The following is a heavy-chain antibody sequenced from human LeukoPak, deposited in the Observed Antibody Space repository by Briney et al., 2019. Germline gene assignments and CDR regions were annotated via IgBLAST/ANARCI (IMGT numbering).Heavy chain of an antibody. CDR3: ARVRYYDFWSGYYDY. D-gene: IGHD3-3*01. Sequence: GGSLRLSCAASGFTFSRFWMSWVRQAPGKGLEWVANIKQDGSEEYYVDSVKGRFTISRDNAKNSLYLQMNSLRAEDTAVYYCARVRYYDFWSGYYDYWGQGTLVTVSS. J-gene: IGHJ4*02. CDR2: IKQDGSEE. V-gene: IGHV3-7*01. CDR1: GFTFSRFW.